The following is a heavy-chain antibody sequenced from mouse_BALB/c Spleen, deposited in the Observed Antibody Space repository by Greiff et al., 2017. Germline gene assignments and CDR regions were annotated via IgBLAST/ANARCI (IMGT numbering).Heavy chain of an antibody. V-gene: IGHV1-87*01. Sequence: VQLQQSGAELARPGASVKLSCKASGYTFTSYWMQWVKQRPGQGLEWIGAIYPGDGDTRYTQKFKGKATLTVDKSSSTAHMELRSLASEDSAVYYCARGGGNLFAYWGQGTLVTVSA. J-gene: IGHJ3*01. CDR2: IYPGDGDT. CDR3: ARGGGNLFAY. CDR1: GYTFTSYW. D-gene: IGHD2-1*01.